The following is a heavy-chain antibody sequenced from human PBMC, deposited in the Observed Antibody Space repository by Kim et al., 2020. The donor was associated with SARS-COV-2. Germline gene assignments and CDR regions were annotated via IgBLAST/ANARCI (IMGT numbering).Heavy chain of an antibody. Sequence: ASVKVSCKASGYTFTSYDINWVRQATGQGLEWMGWMNPNSGNTGYAQKFQGRVTMTRNTSISTAYMELSSLRSEDTAVYYCAREGGYSNYVERVDYYYYYYYMDVWGKGTTVTVSS. D-gene: IGHD4-4*01. CDR3: AREGGYSNYVERVDYYYYYYYMDV. V-gene: IGHV1-8*01. CDR2: MNPNSGNT. CDR1: GYTFTSYD. J-gene: IGHJ6*03.